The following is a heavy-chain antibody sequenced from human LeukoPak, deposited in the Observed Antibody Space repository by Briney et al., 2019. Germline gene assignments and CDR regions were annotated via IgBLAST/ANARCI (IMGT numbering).Heavy chain of an antibody. CDR3: ARLGYCSGGSCYSVGY. CDR2: IYPGDSDT. Sequence: GESLKISCKGSGYSLTSYWIGWVRQMPGKGLEWMGIIYPGDSDTRYSPSFQGQVTISADKSISTAYLQWSSLKASDTATYYCARLGYCSGGSCYSVGYWGQGTLVTVSS. D-gene: IGHD2-15*01. V-gene: IGHV5-51*01. J-gene: IGHJ4*02. CDR1: GYSLTSYW.